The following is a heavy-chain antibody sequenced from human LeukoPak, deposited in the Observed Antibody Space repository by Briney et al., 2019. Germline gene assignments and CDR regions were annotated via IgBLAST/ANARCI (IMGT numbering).Heavy chain of an antibody. CDR2: IRYDGKNI. CDR3: AKEGHSGSLYYLDY. J-gene: IGHJ4*02. CDR1: GFTFSSYS. Sequence: GGSLRLSCAVSGFTFSSYSMNWVRQAPGKGPEWVSFIRYDGKNIYYADSVKGRFTISRDNSKNTLYLQMESLRVEDTAVYFCAKEGHSGSLYYLDYWGQGTLVTVSS. D-gene: IGHD1-26*01. V-gene: IGHV3-30*02.